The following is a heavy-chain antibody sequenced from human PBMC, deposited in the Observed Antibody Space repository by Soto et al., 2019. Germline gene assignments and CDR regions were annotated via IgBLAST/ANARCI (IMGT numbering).Heavy chain of an antibody. J-gene: IGHJ5*02. D-gene: IGHD5-12*01. CDR3: ARVYGYNDGDWFDP. CDR2: IYYSGST. Sequence: QVQLQESGPGPVKPSETLSLTCTVSGGSISSYYWSWIRQPPGKGLEWIGYIYYSGSTNYNPSLKSRVTISVDTSKNQFSLKLSSVTAADTAVYYCARVYGYNDGDWFDPWGQGTLVTVSS. V-gene: IGHV4-59*01. CDR1: GGSISSYY.